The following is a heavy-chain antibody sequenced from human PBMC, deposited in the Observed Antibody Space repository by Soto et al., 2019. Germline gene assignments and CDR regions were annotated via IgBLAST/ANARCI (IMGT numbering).Heavy chain of an antibody. CDR1: VSSISSGGYY. CDR3: AREKRIDNYSIIYSYGMDV. Sequence: SETLSLTCTFSVSSISSGGYYLSWVRPHPGKGLEWIVDICYSGSTDYNPSLKSRVTISVDTSKNQFSLKLSSVTAADTAVYYCAREKRIDNYSIIYSYGMDVWGQGTTVTVSS. J-gene: IGHJ6*02. D-gene: IGHD4-4*01. CDR2: ICYSGST. V-gene: IGHV4-31*03.